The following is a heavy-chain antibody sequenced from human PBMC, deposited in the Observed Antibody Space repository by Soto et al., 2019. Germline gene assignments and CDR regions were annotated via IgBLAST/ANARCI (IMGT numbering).Heavy chain of an antibody. CDR2: TYYRSKWYN. D-gene: IGHD2-2*01. J-gene: IGHJ6*02. CDR1: GDSVSSNSAA. V-gene: IGHV6-1*01. Sequence: PSQTLSLTCAISGDSVSSNSAAWNWIRQSPSRGLEWLGRTYYRSKWYNDYAVSVKSRITINPDTSKNQFSLQLNSVTPEDTAVYYCARDLHCSSTSCHRTSNYYYYGTDGCGQGTTVTVAS. CDR3: ARDLHCSSTSCHRTSNYYYYGTDG.